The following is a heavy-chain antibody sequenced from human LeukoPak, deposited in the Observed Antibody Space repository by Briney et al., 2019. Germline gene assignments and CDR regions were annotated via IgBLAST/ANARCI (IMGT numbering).Heavy chain of an antibody. D-gene: IGHD1-26*01. CDR2: IYYSGST. V-gene: IGHV4-39*01. CDR1: GGSISSYY. CDR3: ARPYSGSYYGSTPGNYYYMDV. J-gene: IGHJ6*03. Sequence: SETLSLTCTVSGGSISSYYWSWIRQPPGKGLEWIGSIYYSGSTYYNPSLKSRVTISVDTSKNQFSLKLSSVTAADTAVYYCARPYSGSYYGSTPGNYYYMDVWGKGTTVTVSS.